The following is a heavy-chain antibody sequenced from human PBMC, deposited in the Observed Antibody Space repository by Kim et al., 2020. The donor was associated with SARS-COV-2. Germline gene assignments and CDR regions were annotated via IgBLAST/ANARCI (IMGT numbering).Heavy chain of an antibody. J-gene: IGHJ3*02. CDR2: ISSSGSTI. V-gene: IGHV3-11*01. Sequence: GGSLRLSCAASGFTFSDYYMSWIRQAPGKGLEWVSYISSSGSTIYYADSVKGRFTISRDNAKNSLYLQMNSLRAEDTAVYYCARVGDWYYYDTKGVFDIWGQGTMVTVSS. D-gene: IGHD3-22*01. CDR3: ARVGDWYYYDTKGVFDI. CDR1: GFTFSDYY.